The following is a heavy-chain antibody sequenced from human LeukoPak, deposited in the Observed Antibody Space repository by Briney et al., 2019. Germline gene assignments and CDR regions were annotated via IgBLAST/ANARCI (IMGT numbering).Heavy chain of an antibody. Sequence: SGTLSLTCAVPGGSISSSYWWSWVRQSPGKGLEWIGEIYHSGSASYNPSLKSRVTISVDTSKNQFSLKLSSVTAADTAVYYCARPYSSSGAFDIWGQGTMVTVSS. CDR2: IYHSGSA. CDR3: ARPYSSSGAFDI. D-gene: IGHD6-6*01. CDR1: GGSISSSYW. V-gene: IGHV4-4*02. J-gene: IGHJ3*02.